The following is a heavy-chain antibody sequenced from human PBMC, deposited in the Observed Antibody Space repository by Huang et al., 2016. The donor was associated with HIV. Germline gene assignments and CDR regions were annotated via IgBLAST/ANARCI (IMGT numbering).Heavy chain of an antibody. CDR1: GGSIRSDNYY. Sequence: QLQLQESGPGLVKPSETLSLTCTVSGGSIRSDNYYWGWLRQPPGKGLEWIGSIYYSGSTYYNPSLNSRVTITVDTAKNQFSLKMRSVTAADTAVYYCARLPGSITMIRGVITDPYWGQGTLVTVSS. CDR3: ARLPGSITMIRGVITDPY. V-gene: IGHV4-39*01. CDR2: IYYSGST. J-gene: IGHJ4*02. D-gene: IGHD3-10*01.